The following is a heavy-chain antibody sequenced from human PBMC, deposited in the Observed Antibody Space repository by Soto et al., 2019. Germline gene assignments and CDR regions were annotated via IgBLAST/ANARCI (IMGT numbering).Heavy chain of an antibody. V-gene: IGHV4-34*01. Sequence: PSETLSLTCAVYGGSFSGYYWSWIRKPPGKGLEWIGEINHSGSTNYNPSLKSRVTISVDTSKNQFSLKLSSVTAADTAVYYCARGIASYDFWSGYYYYYYYMDVWGKGTTVTVSS. CDR1: GGSFSGYY. J-gene: IGHJ6*03. D-gene: IGHD3-3*01. CDR2: INHSGST. CDR3: ARGIASYDFWSGYYYYYYYMDV.